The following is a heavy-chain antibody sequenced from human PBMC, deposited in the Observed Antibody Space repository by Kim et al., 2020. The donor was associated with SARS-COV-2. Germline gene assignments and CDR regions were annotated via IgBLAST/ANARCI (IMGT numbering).Heavy chain of an antibody. J-gene: IGHJ4*02. V-gene: IGHV3-15*01. D-gene: IGHD3-10*01. Sequence: DGGTTDYAAPVKGRFTISRDDSKNTLYLQMNSLKAEDTAVYYCTTDLLAGWGQGTLVTVSS. CDR2: DGGTT. CDR3: TTDLLAG.